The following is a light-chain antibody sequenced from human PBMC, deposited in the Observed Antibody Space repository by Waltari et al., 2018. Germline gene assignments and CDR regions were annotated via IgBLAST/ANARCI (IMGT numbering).Light chain of an antibody. Sequence: EIQMTQSPSSLSASVGDRVTITCRASQSITTYLNWYQQKSGKAPNVLIHGASSLQSGVPSRFSGSGSGTDFTLTISSLQPEDFATYYCLQDNRYPLTFGGGTKVEIK. CDR1: QSITTY. CDR2: GAS. V-gene: IGKV1-39*01. J-gene: IGKJ4*01. CDR3: LQDNRYPLT.